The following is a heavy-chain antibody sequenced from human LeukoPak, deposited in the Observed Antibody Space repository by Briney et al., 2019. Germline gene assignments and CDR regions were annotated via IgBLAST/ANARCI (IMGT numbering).Heavy chain of an antibody. CDR3: ARVIEWDSSGYYGDY. CDR2: IYYSGST. V-gene: IGHV4-59*01. J-gene: IGHJ4*02. D-gene: IGHD3-22*01. Sequence: SETLSLTCTVSGGSISSYYWSWIRQPPGKGLEWIGYIYYSGSTNYNPSLKSRVTISVDTSKNQFSPKLSSVTAADTAVYYCARVIEWDSSGYYGDYWGQGTLVTVSS. CDR1: GGSISSYY.